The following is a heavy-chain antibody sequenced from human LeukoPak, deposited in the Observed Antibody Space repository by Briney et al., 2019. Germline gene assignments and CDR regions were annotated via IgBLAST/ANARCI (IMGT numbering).Heavy chain of an antibody. V-gene: IGHV1-8*01. J-gene: IGHJ4*02. D-gene: IGHD6-6*01. CDR1: GYTFTSYD. CDR3: ARGAWSSMAAPLDY. CDR2: MNPNSGNT. Sequence: ASVKVSCKASGYTFTSYDINWVRQATGQGLEWMGWMNPNSGNTGYAQKFQGRVTMTRNTSISTAYMELSSLRAEDTAVYYCARGAWSSMAAPLDYWGQGTLVTVSS.